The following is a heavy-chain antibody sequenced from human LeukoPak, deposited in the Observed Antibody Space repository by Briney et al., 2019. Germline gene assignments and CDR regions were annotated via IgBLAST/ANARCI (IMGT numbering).Heavy chain of an antibody. D-gene: IGHD2-21*02. CDR2: IFYSGNT. J-gene: IGHJ4*02. CDR1: GGSLSSGDNY. CDR3: AWARLRGDPFNF. V-gene: IGHV4-31*03. Sequence: SETLSLTCTVSGGSLSSGDNYWRWIRQHPGTGLEWIGYIFYSGNTYYNPSLTSRVSISVDTSQNQFSLKVTSVSAADTAVYYCAWARLRGDPFNFWGQGTLVTVSS.